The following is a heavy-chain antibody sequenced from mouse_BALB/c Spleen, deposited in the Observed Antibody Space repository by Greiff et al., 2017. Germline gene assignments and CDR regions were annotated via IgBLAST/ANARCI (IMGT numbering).Heavy chain of an antibody. Sequence: VQLKQSGAELMKPGASVKISCKATGYTFSSYWIEWVKQRPGHGLEWIGEILPGSGSTNYNEKFKGKATFTADTSSNTAYMQLSSLTSEDSAVYYCARRIYYYGSNWYFDVWGAGTTVTVSS. D-gene: IGHD1-1*01. J-gene: IGHJ1*01. CDR2: ILPGSGST. CDR1: GYTFSSYW. CDR3: ARRIYYYGSNWYFDV. V-gene: IGHV1-9*01.